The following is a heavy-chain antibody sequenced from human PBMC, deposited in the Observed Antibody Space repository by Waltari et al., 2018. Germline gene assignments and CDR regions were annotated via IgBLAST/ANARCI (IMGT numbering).Heavy chain of an antibody. V-gene: IGHV4-39*07. CDR3: ARPHPRWELPIGTFDY. Sequence: QLQLQESGPGLVKPSETLSLTCTVSGGSISSSSYYWGWIRQPPGKGLEWIGSIYYSGSTYYNPSLKSRVTISVDTSKNQFSLKLSSVTAADTAVYYCARPHPRWELPIGTFDYWGQGTLVTVSS. J-gene: IGHJ4*02. CDR1: GGSISSSSYY. D-gene: IGHD1-26*01. CDR2: IYYSGST.